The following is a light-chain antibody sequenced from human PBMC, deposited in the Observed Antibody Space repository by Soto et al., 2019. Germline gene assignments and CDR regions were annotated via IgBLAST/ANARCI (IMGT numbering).Light chain of an antibody. CDR3: QQRSNWPHT. V-gene: IGKV3-11*01. CDR2: DAS. CDR1: QSVSSY. Sequence: EIVLTQSPATLSLSPGERATLSCRASQSVSSYLAWYQHKPGQAPRLLIYDASNRATGIPARFSGSGSGTDINLTISSLEPEDFAVYYCQQRSNWPHTLGPGTKLEIK. J-gene: IGKJ2*01.